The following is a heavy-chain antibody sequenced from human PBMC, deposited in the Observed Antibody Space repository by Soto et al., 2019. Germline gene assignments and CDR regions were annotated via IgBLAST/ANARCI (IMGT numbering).Heavy chain of an antibody. CDR3: ARDLPSSSWYYFDY. Sequence: LSLTCSVSDDSVNSIGYYWTWIRQDPGKGLEWIGCVYYSGRTYYNPSLKSRLGISVDTSKNQFSLKLSSVTAADTAVYYCARDLPSSSWYYFDYWGQGTLVTVSS. CDR1: DDSVNSIGYY. D-gene: IGHD6-13*01. J-gene: IGHJ4*02. V-gene: IGHV4-31*02. CDR2: VYYSGRT.